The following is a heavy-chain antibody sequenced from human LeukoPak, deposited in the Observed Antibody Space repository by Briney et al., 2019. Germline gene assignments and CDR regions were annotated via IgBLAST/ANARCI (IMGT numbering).Heavy chain of an antibody. J-gene: IGHJ4*02. V-gene: IGHV4-34*01. CDR2: INHSGST. Sequence: SETLSLTCTVSGGSISSYYWSWIRQPPGKGLEWVGEINHSGSTYYNPSLKSRVTISVDTSKNQFSLKLSSVTAADTAVYYCASGYSYDLFDYWGQGTLVTVSS. CDR1: GGSISSYY. CDR3: ASGYSYDLFDY. D-gene: IGHD5-18*01.